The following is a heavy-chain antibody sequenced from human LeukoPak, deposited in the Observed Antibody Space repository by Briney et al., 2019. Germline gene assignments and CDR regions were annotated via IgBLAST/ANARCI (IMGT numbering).Heavy chain of an antibody. Sequence: VSLRLSCAASGFTFSSYAVSWVRHAPGKGMEWVSAISGSGGSTYYAESLEGRCNISRDKSKNTLYLQMNSLRAEDTAVYYCAKDGYCSSTSCYREYNWFDPWGQGTLVTVSS. CDR3: AKDGYCSSTSCYREYNWFDP. J-gene: IGHJ5*02. CDR1: GFTFSSYA. D-gene: IGHD2-2*03. CDR2: ISGSGGST. V-gene: IGHV3-23*01.